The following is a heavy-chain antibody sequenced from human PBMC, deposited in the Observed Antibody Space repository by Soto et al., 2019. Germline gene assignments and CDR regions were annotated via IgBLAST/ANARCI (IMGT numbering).Heavy chain of an antibody. CDR2: TYYRSKWYN. Sequence: SQTLSLTCAISGDSVSSNSAAWSWIRQSPSRGLEWLGRTYYRSKWYNDYAVSLKSRISINPDTSKNQFSLQLNSVTPEDTAVYYCARENVVVVASDYWGQGTLVTVS. D-gene: IGHD2-15*01. J-gene: IGHJ4*02. CDR1: GDSVSSNSAA. CDR3: ARENVVVVASDY. V-gene: IGHV6-1*01.